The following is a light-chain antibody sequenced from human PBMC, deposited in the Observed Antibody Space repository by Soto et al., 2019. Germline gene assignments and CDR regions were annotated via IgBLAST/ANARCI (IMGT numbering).Light chain of an antibody. J-gene: IGLJ2*01. CDR2: EVS. Sequence: QSVLTQPASVSESPGQSITISCTGTSSDIGTYKYVSWFAHHPGKAPKLIIFEVSNRPLGISDRFSGFKSANTAYLTISGVQPEDEADYHFSSYTTIKPVVFGGGTKVTVL. V-gene: IGLV2-14*01. CDR3: SSYTTIKPVV. CDR1: SSDIGTYKY.